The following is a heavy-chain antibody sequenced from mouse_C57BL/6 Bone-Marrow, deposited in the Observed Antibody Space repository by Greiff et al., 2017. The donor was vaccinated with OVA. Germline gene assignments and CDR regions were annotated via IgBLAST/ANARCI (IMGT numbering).Heavy chain of an antibody. Sequence: VQLQQSGAELMKPGASVKLSCTASGFNIKDYYMHWVKQRTEQGLEWIGRIDPEDGETKYAPKFQGKATITADTSSNTAYLQLSSLTSEDTAVYYCARGYGYDWFAYWGQGTLVTVSA. CDR1: GFNIKDYY. V-gene: IGHV14-2*01. CDR3: ARGYGYDWFAY. CDR2: IDPEDGET. J-gene: IGHJ3*01. D-gene: IGHD2-2*01.